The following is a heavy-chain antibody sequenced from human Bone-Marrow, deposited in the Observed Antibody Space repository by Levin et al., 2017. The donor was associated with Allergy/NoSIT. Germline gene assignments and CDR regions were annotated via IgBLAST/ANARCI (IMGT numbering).Heavy chain of an antibody. CDR2: IYYSGST. V-gene: IGHV4-39*01. CDR3: ARQSRSADIVVVVAADTTPNWFDP. J-gene: IGHJ5*02. Sequence: SQTLSLTCTVSGGSISSSSYYWGWIRQPPGKGLEWIGSIYYSGSTYYNPSLKSRVTISVDTSKNQFSLKLSSVTAADTAVYYCARQSRSADIVVVVAADTTPNWFDPWGQGTLVTVSS. D-gene: IGHD2-15*01. CDR1: GGSISSSSYY.